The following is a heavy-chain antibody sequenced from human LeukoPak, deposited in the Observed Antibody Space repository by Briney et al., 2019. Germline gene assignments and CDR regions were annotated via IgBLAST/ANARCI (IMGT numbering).Heavy chain of an antibody. J-gene: IGHJ6*03. Sequence: SETLPLTCTVSGGSISSYYWSWIRQPPGKGLEWIGYIYYSGSTYYNPSLKSRVTISVDTSTNQFSLKLSSVTAADTAVYYCARGGTAGAYYDILTGPAHYYYYYMDVWGKGTTVTVSS. D-gene: IGHD3-9*01. V-gene: IGHV4-59*12. CDR1: GGSISSYY. CDR3: ARGGTAGAYYDILTGPAHYYYYYMDV. CDR2: IYYSGST.